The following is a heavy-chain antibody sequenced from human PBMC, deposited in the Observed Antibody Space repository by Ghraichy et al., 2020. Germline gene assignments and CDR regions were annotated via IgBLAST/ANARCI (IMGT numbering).Heavy chain of an antibody. CDR2: IYYSGST. Sequence: SETLSLTCTVSGGSISSSSYYWGWIRQPPGKGLEWIGSIYYSGSTYYNPSLKSRVTISVDTSKNQFSLKLSSVTAADTAVYYCARGLYITMIVVVRRGTDAFDIWGQGTMVTVSS. CDR3: ARGLYITMIVVVRRGTDAFDI. D-gene: IGHD3-22*01. CDR1: GGSISSSSYY. J-gene: IGHJ3*02. V-gene: IGHV4-39*07.